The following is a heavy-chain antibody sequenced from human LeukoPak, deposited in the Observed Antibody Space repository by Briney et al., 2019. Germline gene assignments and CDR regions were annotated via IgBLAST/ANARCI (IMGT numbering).Heavy chain of an antibody. Sequence: SQTLSLTCAISGDSVSSNSIAWNWIRQSPSRGLEWLGRTYYRSKWYNDYALSVKSRVTINPDTSKNQLSLQLTSVSPEDTAVYYCARDSRVSNSLPLDNWGQGTLVTVSS. V-gene: IGHV6-1*01. J-gene: IGHJ4*02. CDR1: GDSVSSNSIA. CDR3: ARDSRVSNSLPLDN. CDR2: TYYRSKWYN. D-gene: IGHD4-11*01.